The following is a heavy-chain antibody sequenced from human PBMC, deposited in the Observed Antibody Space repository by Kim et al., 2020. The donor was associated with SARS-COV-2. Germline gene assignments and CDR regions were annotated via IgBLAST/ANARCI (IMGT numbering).Heavy chain of an antibody. Sequence: GGSLRLSCAASGFTLSSYSMNWVRQAPGKGLEWVSYISSRSTSIYYADSVKGRFTISRDNAKNSLFLQMNSLRDEDTAVYYCARDRMTTLTTIVEYVYYGMDVGGQGTTVSVSS. V-gene: IGHV3-48*02. D-gene: IGHD4-17*01. J-gene: IGHJ6*02. CDR1: GFTLSSYS. CDR3: ARDRMTTLTTIVEYVYYGMDV. CDR2: ISSRSTSI.